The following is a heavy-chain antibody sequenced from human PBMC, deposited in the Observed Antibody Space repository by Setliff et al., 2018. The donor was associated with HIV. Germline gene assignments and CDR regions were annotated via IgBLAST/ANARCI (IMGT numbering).Heavy chain of an antibody. Sequence: PGESLKISCAASGFTFSDYWMSWVRQAPGKGLEWVANIKQDGSEKNSVDSYVDSVKGRLSISRDNAKNSLSLQMNSLRAEDTAVYYCARAYNVYDYRFDSSGYDYWGQGTLVTVSS. CDR2: IKQDGSEK. CDR3: ARAYNVYDYRFDSSGYDY. D-gene: IGHD3-22*01. V-gene: IGHV3-7*03. J-gene: IGHJ4*02. CDR1: GFTFSDYW.